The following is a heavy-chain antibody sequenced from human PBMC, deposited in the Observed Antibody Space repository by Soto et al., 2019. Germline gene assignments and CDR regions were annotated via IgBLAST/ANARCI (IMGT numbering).Heavy chain of an antibody. CDR1: GYTFTGYY. J-gene: IGHJ4*02. CDR2: INPNSGGT. Sequence: ASVKVSCKASGYTFTGYYMHWVRQAPGQGLEWMGWINPNSGGTNYAQKFQGWVTMTRDTSISTAYMELSRLRSDDTAVYYCARGQEGWVLRFLEWIPRPDYWGQGTLVNVS. D-gene: IGHD3-3*01. V-gene: IGHV1-2*04. CDR3: ARGQEGWVLRFLEWIPRPDY.